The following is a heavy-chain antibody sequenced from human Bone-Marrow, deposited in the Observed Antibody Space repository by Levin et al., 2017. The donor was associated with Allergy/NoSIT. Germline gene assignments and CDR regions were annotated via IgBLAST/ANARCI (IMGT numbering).Heavy chain of an antibody. CDR1: GGSTRDYY. CDR2: IYYTGRT. D-gene: IGHD6-13*01. J-gene: IGHJ4*02. Sequence: NSSETLSLTCSFSGGSTRDYYCSWIRQFPGKGLEWIGYIYYTGRTTYNPSLRSRVTISVDTSRNHFSLRLRSVTAADTAVYYCARGDTSSWRIDYWGQGTVVTVSS. V-gene: IGHV4-59*01. CDR3: ARGDTSSWRIDY.